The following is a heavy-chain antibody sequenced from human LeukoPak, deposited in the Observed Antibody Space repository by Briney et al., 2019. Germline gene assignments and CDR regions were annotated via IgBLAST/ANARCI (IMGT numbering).Heavy chain of an antibody. Sequence: GESLKISCKGSGYSFTSYWIGWVRQMPGKGLEWMGIIYPGDSDTRYSPSFQGQVTISADKSISTAYLQWSSLKASDTAIYYCARPAYDSSGYYTAPFDYWGQGTLVTVSS. CDR1: GYSFTSYW. V-gene: IGHV5-51*01. J-gene: IGHJ4*02. CDR3: ARPAYDSSGYYTAPFDY. CDR2: IYPGDSDT. D-gene: IGHD3-22*01.